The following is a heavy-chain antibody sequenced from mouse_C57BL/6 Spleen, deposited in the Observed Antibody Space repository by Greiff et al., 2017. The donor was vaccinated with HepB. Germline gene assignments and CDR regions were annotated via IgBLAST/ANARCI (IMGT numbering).Heavy chain of an antibody. J-gene: IGHJ4*01. D-gene: IGHD1-1*01. CDR3: ARERSYYYGSSYDYYAMDY. CDR1: GFTFSDYY. Sequence: EVQVVESEGGLVQPGSSMKLSCTASGFTFSDYYMAWVRQVPEKGLEWVANINYDGSSTYYLDSLKSRFIISRDNAKNILYLQMSSLKSEDTATYYCARERSYYYGSSYDYYAMDYWGQGTSVTVSS. V-gene: IGHV5-16*01. CDR2: INYDGSST.